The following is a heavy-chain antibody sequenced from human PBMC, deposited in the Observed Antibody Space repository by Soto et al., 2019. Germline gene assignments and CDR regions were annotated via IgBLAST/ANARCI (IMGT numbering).Heavy chain of an antibody. Sequence: ASVKVSCKASGYTFTSYGISWVRQAPGQGLEWMGWISAYNGNTNYAQKLQGRVTMTTDTSTSTAYMELRSLRSDDTAVYYCAKEARGLYCSGGSCYTDYWGQGTLVTVSS. CDR3: AKEARGLYCSGGSCYTDY. CDR2: ISAYNGNT. V-gene: IGHV1-18*01. D-gene: IGHD2-15*01. CDR1: GYTFTSYG. J-gene: IGHJ4*02.